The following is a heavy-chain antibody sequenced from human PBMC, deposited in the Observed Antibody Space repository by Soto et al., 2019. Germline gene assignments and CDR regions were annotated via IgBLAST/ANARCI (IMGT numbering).Heavy chain of an antibody. D-gene: IGHD3-22*01. J-gene: IGHJ4*02. CDR1: GYTFTSYD. CDR2: MNPNSGNT. V-gene: IGHV1-8*01. CDR3: ARGHDSSGYQRIGY. Sequence: QVRLVQSGAEVKKPGASVKVSCKASGYTFTSYDINWVRQATGQGLEWMGWMNPNSGNTGYAQKFQGRVTMTRNTSISTAYMELSSLRSEDTAVYYCARGHDSSGYQRIGYWGQGTLVTVSS.